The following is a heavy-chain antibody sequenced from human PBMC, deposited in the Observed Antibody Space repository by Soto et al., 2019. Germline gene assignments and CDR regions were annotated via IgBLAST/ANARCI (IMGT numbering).Heavy chain of an antibody. D-gene: IGHD2-2*01. Sequence: ASVKVSCKASGYTFTSYGISWVRQAPGQGLEWMGWISAYNGNTNYAQKLQGRVTMTTDTSTSTAYMELRSLSSYDTAVYYCARFPRYCSSTSCLYFDYWGQGTLVTVSS. J-gene: IGHJ4*02. CDR2: ISAYNGNT. CDR3: ARFPRYCSSTSCLYFDY. CDR1: GYTFTSYG. V-gene: IGHV1-18*01.